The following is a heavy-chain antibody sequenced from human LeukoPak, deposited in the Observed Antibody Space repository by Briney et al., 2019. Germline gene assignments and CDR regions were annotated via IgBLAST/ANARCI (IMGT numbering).Heavy chain of an antibody. Sequence: SETLSLTCTVSGGSISSGGYYWSWIRQHPGKGLEWIGYIYYSGSTYYNPSLKSRATISVDTSKNQFSLKLSSVTAADTAVYYCARDGSRGFDYWGQGTLVTVSS. CDR2: IYYSGST. V-gene: IGHV4-31*03. CDR1: GGSISSGGYY. CDR3: ARDGSRGFDY. D-gene: IGHD3-10*01. J-gene: IGHJ4*02.